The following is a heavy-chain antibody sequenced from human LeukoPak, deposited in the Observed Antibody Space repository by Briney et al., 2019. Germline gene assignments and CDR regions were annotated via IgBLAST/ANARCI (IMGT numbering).Heavy chain of an antibody. CDR1: GYTFTSYG. J-gene: IGHJ5*02. CDR2: ISAYNGNT. CDR3: ARNYDFWSGYNRNWFDP. Sequence: ASVNVSCKASGYTFTSYGISWVRQAPGQGLEWMGWISAYNGNTNYAQKPQGRVTMTTDTSTSTAYMELRSLRSDDTAVYYCARNYDFWSGYNRNWFDPWGQGTLVTVSS. D-gene: IGHD3-3*01. V-gene: IGHV1-18*01.